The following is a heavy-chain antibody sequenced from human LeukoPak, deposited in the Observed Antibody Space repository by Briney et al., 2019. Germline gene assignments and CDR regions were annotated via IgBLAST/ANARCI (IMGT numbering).Heavy chain of an antibody. Sequence: GSLRLSCAASGFTCSSYGMHWLGQAPGKGLKWLTFILYDGSNKYYADSVKGRFTTSRDNSTNTLYLQMNSLRAEDTAVYYCAKDWSPLEVDYFDYWGEGTLVTASS. D-gene: IGHD3-3*01. V-gene: IGHV3-30*02. J-gene: IGHJ4*02. CDR3: AKDWSPLEVDYFDY. CDR1: GFTCSSYG. CDR2: ILYDGSNK.